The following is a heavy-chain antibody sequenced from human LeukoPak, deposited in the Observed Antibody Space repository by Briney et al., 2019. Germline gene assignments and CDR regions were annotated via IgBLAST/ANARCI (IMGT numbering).Heavy chain of an antibody. CDR3: ATDRPLLECSPGRHYYYMGV. CDR2: INSDGSST. V-gene: IGHV3-74*01. CDR1: GFTFSSYW. Sequence: PGGSLRLSCAASGFTFSSYWMHWVRHAPGKGLVWVSRINSDGSSTNSADSVRGRFTISRDNTKNTLYLQMNSQRAEETAVYYCATDRPLLECSPGRHYYYMGVWGKGTTVTVSS. J-gene: IGHJ6*03. D-gene: IGHD3-3*02.